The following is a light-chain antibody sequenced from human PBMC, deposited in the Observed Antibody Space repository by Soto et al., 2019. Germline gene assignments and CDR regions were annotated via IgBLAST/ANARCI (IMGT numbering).Light chain of an antibody. V-gene: IGLV2-23*01. CDR3: YSYAGTSTWV. J-gene: IGLJ3*02. Sequence: QSALTQPASVSESPGQSITISCTGTNNDVGNYKLVSWFQHHLGKAPKLIIYEGTKRPSGVSNRFSASQSSNTASLTISGLQAEDEADYYCYSYAGTSTWVFGGGTKLTVL. CDR2: EGT. CDR1: NNDVGNYKL.